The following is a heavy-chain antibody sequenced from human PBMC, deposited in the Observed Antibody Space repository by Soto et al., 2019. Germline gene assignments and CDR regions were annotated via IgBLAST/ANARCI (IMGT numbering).Heavy chain of an antibody. V-gene: IGHV4-59*08. CDR3: ARHVLAGTVPYFDY. CDR1: GGSISSYY. CDR2: IYYSGST. J-gene: IGHJ4*02. Sequence: SETLSLTCTVSGGSISSYYWSWIRQPPGKGLEWIGYIYYSGSTNYNPSLKSRVTISVDTSKNQFSLKLSSVTAADTAVYYCARHVLAGTVPYFDYWGQGTLVTVSS. D-gene: IGHD6-13*01.